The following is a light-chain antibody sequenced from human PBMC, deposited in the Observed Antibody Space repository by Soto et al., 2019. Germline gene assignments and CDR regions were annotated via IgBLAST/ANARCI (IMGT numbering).Light chain of an antibody. CDR1: QRVSTF. J-gene: IGKJ1*01. CDR2: EAS. Sequence: VMTQSPLSLPVTLGQPASISCRSSQRVSTFLAWYQQRPGQAPRLLISEASNRATGIPDRFSGSGSGTDFTLTISRLEPEDFAVYYCQQYGSSGTFGQGTKVDI. CDR3: QQYGSSGT. V-gene: IGKV3-20*01.